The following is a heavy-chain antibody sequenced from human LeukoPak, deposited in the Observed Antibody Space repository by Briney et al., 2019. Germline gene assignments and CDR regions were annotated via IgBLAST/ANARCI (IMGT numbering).Heavy chain of an antibody. CDR1: GYTFTGYY. J-gene: IGHJ3*02. CDR2: FDPEDGET. V-gene: IGHV1-24*01. Sequence: ASVKVSCKASGYTFTGYYMHWVRQAPGQGLEWMGGFDPEDGETIYAQKFQGRVTMTEDTSTDTAYMELSSLRSEDTAVYYCATGQEGALDAFDIWGQGTMVTVSS. D-gene: IGHD4/OR15-4a*01. CDR3: ATGQEGALDAFDI.